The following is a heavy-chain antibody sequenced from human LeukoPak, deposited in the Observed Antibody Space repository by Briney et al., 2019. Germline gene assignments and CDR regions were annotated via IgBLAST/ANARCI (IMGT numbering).Heavy chain of an antibody. J-gene: IGHJ5*02. CDR2: INHSGST. CDR1: GGSFSGYY. CDR3: ARGTRGYGWFDP. D-gene: IGHD5-12*01. V-gene: IGHV4-34*01. Sequence: SETLSLTCAVYGGSFSGYYWSWIRQPPGKGLEWIGEINHSGSTYYNPSLKSRVTISVDRSKNQFSLKLSSVTAADTAVYYCARGTRGYGWFDPWGQGTLVTVSS.